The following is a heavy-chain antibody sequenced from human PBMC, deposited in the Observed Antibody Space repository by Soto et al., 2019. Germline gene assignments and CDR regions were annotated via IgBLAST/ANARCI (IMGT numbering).Heavy chain of an antibody. V-gene: IGHV1-18*01. J-gene: IGHJ6*02. CDR1: AYTFTSYV. Sequence: ASVKVSCKASAYTFTSYVISWVRQAPGQGLEWMGWISAYNGNTNYAQKLQGRVTMTTDTSKNQFSLKLSSVTAADTAVYYCARAFAWFGESFYYYYGMDVWGQGTTVTVS. CDR2: ISAYNGNT. CDR3: ARAFAWFGESFYYYYGMDV. D-gene: IGHD3-10*01.